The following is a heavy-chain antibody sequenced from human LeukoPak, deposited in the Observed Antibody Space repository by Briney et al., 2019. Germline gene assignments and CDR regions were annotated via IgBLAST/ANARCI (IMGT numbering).Heavy chain of an antibody. J-gene: IGHJ4*02. Sequence: ASVKVSCKASGYSFVFFGVSWVRQAPGQGLEWMGIINPSGGSTSYAQKFQGRVTLTRDTSTSTVYMELSSLRSEDTAVYYCAREGIAAAGSSFDYWGQGTLVTVSS. CDR3: AREGIAAAGSSFDY. V-gene: IGHV1-46*01. D-gene: IGHD6-13*01. CDR1: GYSFVFFG. CDR2: INPSGGST.